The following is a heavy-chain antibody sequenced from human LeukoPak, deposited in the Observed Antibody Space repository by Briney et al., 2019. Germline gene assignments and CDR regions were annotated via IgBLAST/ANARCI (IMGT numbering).Heavy chain of an antibody. CDR3: ARDVHYGRYFDY. CDR2: ISGSGGST. V-gene: IGHV3-23*01. J-gene: IGHJ4*02. D-gene: IGHD4-17*01. Sequence: TGGSLRLSCAASGFTFSSYAMSWVRQAPGKGLEWVSAISGSGGSTYYADSVKGRFTISRDNSKNTLYLQMNSLRAEDTALYYCARDVHYGRYFDYWGQGTLVTVSS. CDR1: GFTFSSYA.